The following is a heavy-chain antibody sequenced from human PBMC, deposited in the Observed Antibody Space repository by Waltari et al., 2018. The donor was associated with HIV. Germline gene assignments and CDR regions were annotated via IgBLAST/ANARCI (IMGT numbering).Heavy chain of an antibody. Sequence: QVQLQESGPGLVKPSETLSLTCTVSGGSISSYYWSWIRQPPGKGLEWIGYIYYSGSTNYNPSLKSRVTISVDTSKNQFSLKLSSVTAADTAVYYCASSDFWSGHDYWGQGTLVTVSS. CDR1: GGSISSYY. CDR2: IYYSGST. D-gene: IGHD3-3*01. CDR3: ASSDFWSGHDY. J-gene: IGHJ4*02. V-gene: IGHV4-59*01.